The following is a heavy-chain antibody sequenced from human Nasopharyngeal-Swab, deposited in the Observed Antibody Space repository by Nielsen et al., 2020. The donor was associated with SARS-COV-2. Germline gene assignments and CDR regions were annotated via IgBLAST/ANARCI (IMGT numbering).Heavy chain of an antibody. V-gene: IGHV3-20*04. CDR1: GFTFDDYG. J-gene: IGHJ4*02. CDR3: ARDYYDSSGSAKGNDY. Sequence: GESLKISCAASGFTFDDYGMSWVRQAPGKGLEWVSGINWNGGSTGYADSVKGRFTISRDNAKNSLYLQMNSLRAEGTALYYCARDYYDSSGSAKGNDYWGQGTLVTVSS. D-gene: IGHD3-22*01. CDR2: INWNGGST.